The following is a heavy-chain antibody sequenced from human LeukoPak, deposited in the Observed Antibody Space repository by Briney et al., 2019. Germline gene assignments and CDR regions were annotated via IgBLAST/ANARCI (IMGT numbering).Heavy chain of an antibody. CDR1: GYTFTGYY. Sequence: ASVKVSCKASGYTFTGYYMHWVRQAPGQGLEWMGWINPNSGGTNYAQKFQGRVTMTRDTSISTAYMELSRLRSDDTAVYYCSRLWEPGDYFDYWGQGTLVTVSS. D-gene: IGHD1-26*01. J-gene: IGHJ4*02. V-gene: IGHV1-2*02. CDR3: SRLWEPGDYFDY. CDR2: INPNSGGT.